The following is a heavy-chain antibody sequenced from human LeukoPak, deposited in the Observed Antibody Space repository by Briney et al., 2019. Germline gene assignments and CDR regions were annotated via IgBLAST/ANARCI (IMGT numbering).Heavy chain of an antibody. CDR2: ISAYNGNT. V-gene: IGHV1-18*01. J-gene: IGHJ5*02. D-gene: IGHD6-6*01. CDR1: GYTFTSYG. Sequence: VASVKVSCKASGYTFTSYGISWVRQAPGQGLEWMGWISAYNGNTSYAQKLQGRVTMTTDTSTSTAYMELRSLRSDDTAVYYCARDLGSSATSTNWFDPWGQGTLVTVSS. CDR3: ARDLGSSATSTNWFDP.